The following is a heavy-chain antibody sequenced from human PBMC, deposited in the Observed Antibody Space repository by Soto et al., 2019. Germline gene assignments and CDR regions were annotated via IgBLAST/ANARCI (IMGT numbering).Heavy chain of an antibody. Sequence: PGGSLRLSCAASGFTFSSYAMSWVRQAPGKGLEWVSAISGSGGSTYYADSVKGRFTISRDNSKNTLYLQMNSLRADDTAVYYCAKFIVGGSSAYDYPDYWGQATMVTV. V-gene: IGHV3-23*01. J-gene: IGHJ4*02. CDR2: ISGSGGST. CDR1: GFTFSSYA. CDR3: AKFIVGGSSAYDYPDY. D-gene: IGHD5-12*01.